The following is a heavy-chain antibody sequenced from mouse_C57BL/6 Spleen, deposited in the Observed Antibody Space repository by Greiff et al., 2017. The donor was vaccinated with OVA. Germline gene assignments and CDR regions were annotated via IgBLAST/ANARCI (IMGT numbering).Heavy chain of an antibody. V-gene: IGHV14-2*01. CDR3: ASAGSPYFDV. Sequence: VQLKESGAELVKPGASVKLSCTASGFNIKDYYMTWVKQRTEQGLEWIGRIDPENGETKYDQKFQGKATITADKSYNTAYLQLSSLTSEDTAVDCCASAGSPYFDVWGTGTTVTVSS. CDR1: GFNIKDYY. CDR2: IDPENGET. J-gene: IGHJ1*03.